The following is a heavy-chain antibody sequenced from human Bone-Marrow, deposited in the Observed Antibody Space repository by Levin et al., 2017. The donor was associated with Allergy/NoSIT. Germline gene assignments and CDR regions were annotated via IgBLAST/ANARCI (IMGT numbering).Heavy chain of an antibody. J-gene: IGHJ3*02. D-gene: IGHD3-22*01. CDR2: IYYNGDT. V-gene: IGHV4-59*01. CDR3: ARDIFDTSDYYQGTFDI. Sequence: KTSETLSLTCTVSGGSINRYYWSWLRQPPGQPLQWIGYIYYNGDTKYNPSLESRVTISVDTSNNQFSLKLNSVTAADTAVYFCARDIFDTSDYYQGTFDIWGHGTRVVVSS. CDR1: GGSINRYY.